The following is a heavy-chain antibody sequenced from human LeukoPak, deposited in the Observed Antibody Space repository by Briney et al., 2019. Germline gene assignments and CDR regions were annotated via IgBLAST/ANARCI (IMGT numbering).Heavy chain of an antibody. Sequence: SETLSLTCAVYGGSFSGYYWSWIRQPPGKGLEWIGDISHSGSTYYNPSLKSRVTISVDTSKNQFSLKLSSVTAADTAVYYCARQVFSLHFDYWGQGTLVTVSS. V-gene: IGHV4-34*01. CDR3: ARQVFSLHFDY. J-gene: IGHJ4*02. CDR1: GGSFSGYY. CDR2: ISHSGST.